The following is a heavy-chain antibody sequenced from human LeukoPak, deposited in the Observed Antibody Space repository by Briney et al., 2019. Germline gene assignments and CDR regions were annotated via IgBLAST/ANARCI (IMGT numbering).Heavy chain of an antibody. Sequence: SETLSLTCTVSGGSLSSSSYYWGWLRQPPGKGLEWFGRIYYSGSTYYNPSLKSRVTISVDTSKNQFSLKLSSVTAADTAVYYCARLDYGDYLLYYYYGMDVWGQGTTVTVSS. CDR1: GGSLSSSSYY. D-gene: IGHD4-17*01. V-gene: IGHV4-39*01. J-gene: IGHJ6*02. CDR2: IYYSGST. CDR3: ARLDYGDYLLYYYYGMDV.